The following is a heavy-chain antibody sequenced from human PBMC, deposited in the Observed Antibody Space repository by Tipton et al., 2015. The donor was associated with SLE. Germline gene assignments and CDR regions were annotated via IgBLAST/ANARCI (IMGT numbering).Heavy chain of an antibody. CDR3: ARQRITIFGVDSYGLDV. D-gene: IGHD3-3*01. J-gene: IGHJ6*02. V-gene: IGHV1-18*04. CDR2: ISGYNGNT. CDR1: GYIFTDYY. Sequence: QLVQSGSELKKPGAAVKVSCKASGYIFTDYYMHWVRQAPGQGLEWMGWISGYNGNTNYAQKFQGKVTMTRDTATSTAYMELTSLRSDDTAVYYCARQRITIFGVDSYGLDVWGQGTAVNVTS.